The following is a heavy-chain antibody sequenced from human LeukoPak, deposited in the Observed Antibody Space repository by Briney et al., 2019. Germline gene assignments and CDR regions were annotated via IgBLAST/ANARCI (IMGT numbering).Heavy chain of an antibody. CDR2: ISASGGNS. V-gene: IGHV3-23*01. Sequence: GGSLRLSCTASGFTFSTYAMTWVRQAPGKGLEWVSAISASGGNSYYADSVKGRFTMSRDNSKNTLYLQMNSLRAEDTAVYYCAKGDYDRSGTFDYWGQGTRVTVSS. CDR1: GFTFSTYA. D-gene: IGHD3-22*01. J-gene: IGHJ4*02. CDR3: AKGDYDRSGTFDY.